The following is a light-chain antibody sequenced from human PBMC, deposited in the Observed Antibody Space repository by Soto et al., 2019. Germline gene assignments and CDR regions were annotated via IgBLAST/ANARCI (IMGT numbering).Light chain of an antibody. CDR1: QSVSSSY. V-gene: IGKV3-20*01. CDR3: QQYASSPLFT. Sequence: EIVLTQSPGTLSLSPGERATLSCRASQSVSSSYLAWYQQKPGQAPRLLIYGASSRASSIPDKFSGSGSGTDFTLTIGRLEPEDFAVYYCQQYASSPLFTFGPGTKVDIK. J-gene: IGKJ3*01. CDR2: GAS.